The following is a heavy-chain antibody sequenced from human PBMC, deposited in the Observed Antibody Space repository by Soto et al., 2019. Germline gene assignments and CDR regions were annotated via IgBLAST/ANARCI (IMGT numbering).Heavy chain of an antibody. CDR3: ARGQLVNPGYYYGMDI. CDR1: GFPFRDYA. D-gene: IGHD3-22*01. Sequence: RLSCAASGFPFRDYAFHWVRQPPGKGLEWVAVLSYDGSEKYYGDSVKGRFTISRDNAKNMLYLQLSSLRAEDTAVYYCARGQLVNPGYYYGMDIWGQGTTVTVSS. J-gene: IGHJ6*02. V-gene: IGHV3-33*01. CDR2: LSYDGSEK.